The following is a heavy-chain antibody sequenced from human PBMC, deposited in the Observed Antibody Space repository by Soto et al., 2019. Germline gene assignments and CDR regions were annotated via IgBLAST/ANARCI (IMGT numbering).Heavy chain of an antibody. CDR2: IFYSGST. V-gene: IGHV4-31*03. CDR3: ARGVRYFDWSVRFDY. D-gene: IGHD3-9*01. Sequence: SETLSLTCTVSGDSIASGPYYWTWIRQHPGKGLEWIGNIFYSGSTYYNPSLKSRVTISVDTSKNQFSLKLSSVTAADTAVYYCARGVRYFDWSVRFDYWGQGTLVTVPQ. CDR1: GDSIASGPYY. J-gene: IGHJ4*02.